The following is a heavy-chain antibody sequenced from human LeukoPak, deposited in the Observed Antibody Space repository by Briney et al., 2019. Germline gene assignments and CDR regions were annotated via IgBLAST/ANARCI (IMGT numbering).Heavy chain of an antibody. D-gene: IGHD1-7*01. V-gene: IGHV1-2*02. CDR2: INPNSGGT. CDR3: ARPLIEQKNWNYASMYGMDV. CDR1: GYTFTGYY. J-gene: IGHJ6*02. Sequence: GASVKVSCKASGYTFTGYYMHWVRQAPGQGLEWMGWINPNSGGTNYAQKFQGRVTMTRDTSISTAYMELSRLRSDDTAVYYCARPLIEQKNWNYASMYGMDVWGQGTTVTVSS.